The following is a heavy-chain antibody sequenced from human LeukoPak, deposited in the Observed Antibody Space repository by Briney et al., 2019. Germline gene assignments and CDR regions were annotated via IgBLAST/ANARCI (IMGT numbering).Heavy chain of an antibody. Sequence: PSETLSLTCTVSGGSISSGGYYWSWIRQHPGKGLEWIGYIYYSGSTYYNPSLKSRVTISVDTSKNQFSLKLSSVTAADTAVYYCARVDQWSQKDSSGYMWPDYWGQGTLVTVSS. J-gene: IGHJ4*02. CDR1: GGSISSGGYY. CDR2: IYYSGST. CDR3: ARVDQWSQKDSSGYMWPDY. V-gene: IGHV4-31*03. D-gene: IGHD3-22*01.